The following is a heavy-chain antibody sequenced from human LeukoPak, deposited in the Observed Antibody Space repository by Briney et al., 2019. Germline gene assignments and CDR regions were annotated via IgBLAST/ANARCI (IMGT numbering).Heavy chain of an antibody. CDR2: IYYSGST. Sequence: SETLSLTCTASGGSIRSYYWSWIRQPPGKGLEWIGYIYYSGSTNYNPSLKSRVTISVDTSENQFSLKLSSVTAADTAVYYCARRRGDYGAGELNFWGQGTLVTVSS. D-gene: IGHD4-17*01. V-gene: IGHV4-59*08. J-gene: IGHJ3*01. CDR1: GGSIRSYY. CDR3: ARRRGDYGAGELNF.